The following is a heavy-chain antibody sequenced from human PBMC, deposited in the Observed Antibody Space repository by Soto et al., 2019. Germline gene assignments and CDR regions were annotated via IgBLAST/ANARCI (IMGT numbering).Heavy chain of an antibody. Sequence: PGGSLRLSFTASGFTFSSYAMNWVRQAPGKGLEWVSVISGSGGSTYYADSVNGRFTISRDNAKNSLYLQMNSLRAEDTAVYYSARYDDSGYYWPYYYYGMDVWGQGTTVTVSS. J-gene: IGHJ6*02. CDR3: ARYDDSGYYWPYYYYGMDV. D-gene: IGHD3-22*01. V-gene: IGHV3-23*01. CDR2: ISGSGGST. CDR1: GFTFSSYA.